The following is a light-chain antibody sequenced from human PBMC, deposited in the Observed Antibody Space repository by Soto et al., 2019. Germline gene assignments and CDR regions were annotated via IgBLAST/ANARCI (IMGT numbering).Light chain of an antibody. CDR2: DVS. V-gene: IGLV2-14*01. J-gene: IGLJ2*01. Sequence: QYALTQPASVSGSPGQSITISCTGTSSDVGGYNYVSWYQQHPGKAPKLMIYDVSNRPSGVSNRFSGSKSGNTASLTISGLQAEDEADSYCSSYTSSSTVIFGGGTKLTVL. CDR3: SSYTSSSTVI. CDR1: SSDVGGYNY.